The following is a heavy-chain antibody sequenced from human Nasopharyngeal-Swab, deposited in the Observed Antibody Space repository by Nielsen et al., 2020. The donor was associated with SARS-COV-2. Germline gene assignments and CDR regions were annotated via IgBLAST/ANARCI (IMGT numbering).Heavy chain of an antibody. J-gene: IGHJ4*02. D-gene: IGHD3-22*01. CDR2: INHSGST. Sequence: PGKGLEWIGEINHSGSTNYNPSLKSQVTISVDTSKNQFSLKLSSVTAADTAVYYCANRVYYYDSSGYRQTALFDYWGQGTLVTVSS. V-gene: IGHV4-34*01. CDR3: ANRVYYYDSSGYRQTALFDY.